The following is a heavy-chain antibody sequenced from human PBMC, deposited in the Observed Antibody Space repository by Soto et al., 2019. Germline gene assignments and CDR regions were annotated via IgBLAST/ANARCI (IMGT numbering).Heavy chain of an antibody. J-gene: IGHJ4*02. CDR3: ARTGASSGYSPFDY. D-gene: IGHD3-22*01. CDR2: IIPIFGTA. V-gene: IGHV1-69*13. Sequence: GASVKVSCKASGGTFSSYAISWVRQAPGQGLEWMGGIIPIFGTANYAQKSQGRVTITADESTSTAYMELSSLRSEDTAVYYCARTGASSGYSPFDYWGQGTLVTVSS. CDR1: GGTFSSYA.